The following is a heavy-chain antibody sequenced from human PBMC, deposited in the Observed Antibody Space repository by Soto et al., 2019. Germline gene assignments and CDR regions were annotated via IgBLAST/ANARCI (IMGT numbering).Heavy chain of an antibody. CDR2: IIPILGIA. J-gene: IGHJ4*02. Sequence: QVQLVQSGAEVKKPGSSVKVSCEASGGTFSSYTISWVRQAPGQGLEWMGRIIPILGIANYAQKFLGRVAITADTSTTTAYTELRSLRSEDTAVSYCARDPGDFWGQGTLVTVSS. CDR3: ARDPGDF. CDR1: GGTFSSYT. V-gene: IGHV1-69*08.